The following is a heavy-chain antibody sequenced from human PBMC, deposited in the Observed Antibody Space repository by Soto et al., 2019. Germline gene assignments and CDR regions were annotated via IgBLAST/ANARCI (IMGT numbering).Heavy chain of an antibody. Sequence: ASVKVSCKASGYTFTSYGISWVRQAPGQGLEWMGWISAYNGNTNYAQKLQGRVTTTTDTSTSTAYMELRSLRSDDTAVYYCARDVSSGWSIYDWFDPWGQGTLVTVSS. CDR2: ISAYNGNT. D-gene: IGHD6-19*01. CDR1: GYTFTSYG. CDR3: ARDVSSGWSIYDWFDP. J-gene: IGHJ5*02. V-gene: IGHV1-18*04.